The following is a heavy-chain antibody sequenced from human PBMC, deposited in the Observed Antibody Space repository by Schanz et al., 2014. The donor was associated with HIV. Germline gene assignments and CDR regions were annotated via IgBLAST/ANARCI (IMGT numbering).Heavy chain of an antibody. CDR1: GFTFSSYA. V-gene: IGHV3-7*01. CDR3: ARDFFADGDLFYYDYYGMDV. D-gene: IGHD4-17*01. J-gene: IGHJ6*02. Sequence: VHLVESGGGVVLPGKSLRLACAASGFTFSSYAMSWVRQAPGKGLEWVAHIKKDGSDKYYVGSVNGRFTISRDNARNSLFLQMSRLRVEDTAVYYCARDFFADGDLFYYDYYGMDVWGQGTTVTVSS. CDR2: IKKDGSDK.